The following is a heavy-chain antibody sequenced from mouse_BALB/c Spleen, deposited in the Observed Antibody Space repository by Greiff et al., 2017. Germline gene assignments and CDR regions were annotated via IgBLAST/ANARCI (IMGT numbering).Heavy chain of an antibody. CDR2: ISSGGSYT. D-gene: IGHD2-1*01. CDR1: GFTFSSYA. Sequence: DVHLVESGGGLVKPGGSLKLSCAASGFTFSSYAMSWVRQSPEKRLEWVAEISSGGSYTYYPDTVTGRFTISRDNAKNTLYLEMSSLRSEDTAMYYCARERGNYGAMDYWGQGTSVTVSS. CDR3: ARERGNYGAMDY. J-gene: IGHJ4*01. V-gene: IGHV5-9-4*01.